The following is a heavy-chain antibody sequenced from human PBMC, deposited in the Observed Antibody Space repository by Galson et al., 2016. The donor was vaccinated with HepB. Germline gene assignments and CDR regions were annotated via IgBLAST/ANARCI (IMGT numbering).Heavy chain of an antibody. D-gene: IGHD5-24*01. V-gene: IGHV4-31*03. Sequence: TLSLTCTVSGGSISSGGYYWSWIRQHPGKGLEWIGYIYHSGTTYYNPSLRSRITISVDTSKNQFPLNLSSVTAADTAVYYCARDFGDGFFDYWGQGTLVTVSS. CDR1: GGSISSGGYY. CDR3: ARDFGDGFFDY. CDR2: IYHSGTT. J-gene: IGHJ4*02.